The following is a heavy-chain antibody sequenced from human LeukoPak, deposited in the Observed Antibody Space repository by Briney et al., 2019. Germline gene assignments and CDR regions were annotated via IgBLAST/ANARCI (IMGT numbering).Heavy chain of an antibody. D-gene: IGHD3-22*01. CDR3: ARDRALYDSRRGYYYTEDDY. J-gene: IGHJ4*02. Sequence: GGSLRLSCAASGFTFSTYWMSWVRQAPGKGLEWVANINQDGSEKYSVDSVKGRFTISRDNAKSSLYLQMNSLRADDTAVYYCARDRALYDSRRGYYYTEDDYWGQGTLVTVSS. CDR1: GFTFSTYW. V-gene: IGHV3-7*01. CDR2: INQDGSEK.